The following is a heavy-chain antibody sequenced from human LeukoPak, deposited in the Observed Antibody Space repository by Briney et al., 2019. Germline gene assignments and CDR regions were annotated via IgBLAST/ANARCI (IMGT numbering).Heavy chain of an antibody. CDR2: INLSGST. D-gene: IGHD6-19*01. J-gene: IGHJ4*02. CDR1: GGSFSGYY. Sequence: SETLSLTCAVYGGSFSGYYWSWIRKPPGQGQGWNGEINLSGSTNYNPSLKSRVTISVDTSKNQFSLKLSSVTAADTAVYYCARYPKGGSSGRRLDYWGQGTLVTVSS. CDR3: ARYPKGGSSGRRLDY. V-gene: IGHV4-34*01.